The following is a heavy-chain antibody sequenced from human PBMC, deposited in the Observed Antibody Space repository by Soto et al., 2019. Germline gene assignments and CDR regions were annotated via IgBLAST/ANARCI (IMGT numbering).Heavy chain of an antibody. V-gene: IGHV4-59*01. CDR1: GGSISTYC. D-gene: IGHD6-19*01. CDR3: ASDRSSGWDQGYGMDV. J-gene: IGHJ6*02. Sequence: PSETLSLTCTVSGGSISTYCWSWIRQPPGKGLEWIGYIYYSGSTSYNPSLKSRVTISVDTSKNQFSLKLRSVTAADTAVYYCASDRSSGWDQGYGMDVWGQGTTMTVYS. CDR2: IYYSGST.